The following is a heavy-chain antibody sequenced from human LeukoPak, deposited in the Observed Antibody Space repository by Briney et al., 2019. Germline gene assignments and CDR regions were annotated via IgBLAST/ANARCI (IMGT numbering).Heavy chain of an antibody. J-gene: IGHJ4*02. Sequence: GASVKVSCKASGYTFTGYYIHLVRQAPGQGLEWMGWINPNSGGTIYAQKFQGRVTMTRDTSISTAYMELSRLRSDDPAVYYCARGGMVRGVIITNALIDYWGQGTLVTVSS. CDR3: ARGGMVRGVIITNALIDY. CDR2: INPNSGGT. D-gene: IGHD3-10*01. V-gene: IGHV1-2*02. CDR1: GYTFTGYY.